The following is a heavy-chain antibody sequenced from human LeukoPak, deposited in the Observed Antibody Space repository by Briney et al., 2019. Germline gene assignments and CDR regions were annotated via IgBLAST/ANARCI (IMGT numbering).Heavy chain of an antibody. V-gene: IGHV3-7*01. CDR1: GFTLSSYW. Sequence: PGGSLRLSCAASGFTLSSYWMSWVRQAPGKGLEWVANIEEDGSEKYYVDSVKGRFTISRDNAKNSLYLQMKSLRAEDTAVYYCARGLRGFDYWGQGTLVTVSS. CDR2: IEEDGSEK. CDR3: ARGLRGFDY. J-gene: IGHJ4*02.